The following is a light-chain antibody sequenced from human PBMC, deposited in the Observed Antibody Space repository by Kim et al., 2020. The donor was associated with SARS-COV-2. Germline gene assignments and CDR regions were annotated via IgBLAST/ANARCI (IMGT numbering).Light chain of an antibody. J-gene: IGLJ2*01. Sequence: SSELTQDPAVSVALGQTVRSTCQGDSLRTYYATWYQQKPGQAPIVVMFGKNNWPSGIPDRFSGSSSGNTASLTVTGAQAVDEADYYCNSRDNSGDHVVFGGGTKLIVL. CDR1: SLRTYY. CDR2: GKN. V-gene: IGLV3-19*01. CDR3: NSRDNSGDHVV.